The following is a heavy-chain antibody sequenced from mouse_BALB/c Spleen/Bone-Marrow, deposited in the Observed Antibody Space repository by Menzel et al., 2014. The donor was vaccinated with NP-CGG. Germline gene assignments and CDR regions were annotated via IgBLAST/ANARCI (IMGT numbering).Heavy chain of an antibody. D-gene: IGHD1-1*02. CDR3: SCGNFAMDY. CDR2: IDPENGDT. CDR1: GFNIKDYY. Sequence: VHVKQSGAELVRSGASVKLSCTASGFNIKDYYMHWVKRRPEQGLEWIGWIDPENGDTEYAPKFQGKATMTADTSSNTAYLQLSSLTSEDTAVYYCSCGNFAMDYWGQGTSVTVSS. J-gene: IGHJ4*01. V-gene: IGHV14-4*02.